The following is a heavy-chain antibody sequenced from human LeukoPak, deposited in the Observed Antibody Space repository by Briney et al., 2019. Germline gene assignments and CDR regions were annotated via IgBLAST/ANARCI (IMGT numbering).Heavy chain of an antibody. V-gene: IGHV3-53*01. CDR2: IYSEGDT. CDR1: GFTFSDYY. J-gene: IGHJ4*02. CDR3: ARGIDY. D-gene: IGHD2-15*01. Sequence: GGSLRLSCAASGFTFSDYYMSWVRQAPGKGLEWVSVIYSEGDTYYADSVKGRFTISRDNSKNTLYLQMNTLRAEDTALYYCARGIDYWGQGTLVTVSS.